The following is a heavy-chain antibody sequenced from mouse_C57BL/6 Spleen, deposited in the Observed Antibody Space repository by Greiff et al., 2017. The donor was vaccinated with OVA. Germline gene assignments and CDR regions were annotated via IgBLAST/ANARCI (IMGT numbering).Heavy chain of an antibody. J-gene: IGHJ2*01. CDR1: GFTFSDYG. CDR3: ARETGSSYNFDY. CDR2: ISSGSSTI. V-gene: IGHV5-17*01. Sequence: EVKVVESGGGLVKPGGSLKLSCAASGFTFSDYGMHWVRQAPEKGLEWVAYISSGSSTIYYADTVKGRFTISRDNAKNTLFLQMTSLRSEDTAMYYCARETGSSYNFDYWGQGTTRTVSS. D-gene: IGHD1-1*01.